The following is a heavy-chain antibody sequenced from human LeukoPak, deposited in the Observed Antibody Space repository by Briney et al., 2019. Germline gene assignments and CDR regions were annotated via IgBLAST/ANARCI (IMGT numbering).Heavy chain of an antibody. V-gene: IGHV3-7*01. Sequence: GGSLRLSCATSGFTFSSYWMSWVRQAPGKGLEWVANIKQDGSEKYYVDSVKGRFTISRDNAKNSLYLQMNSLRAEDTAVYYCARAPPAGYDFWSGYYDYWGQGTQVTVSS. CDR1: GFTFSSYW. CDR3: ARAPPAGYDFWSGYYDY. CDR2: IKQDGSEK. J-gene: IGHJ4*02. D-gene: IGHD3-3*01.